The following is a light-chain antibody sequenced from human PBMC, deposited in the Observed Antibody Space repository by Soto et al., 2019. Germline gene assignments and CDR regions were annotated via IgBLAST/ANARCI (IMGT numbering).Light chain of an antibody. V-gene: IGKV3-15*01. CDR1: QNVNSN. CDR3: QQHNNWPRT. J-gene: IGKJ1*01. CDR2: DAS. Sequence: ERVVRQSPATLSVSPGARATLSCRASQNVNSNSVWYQQKPGQAPRLLIYDASTRATAIPARFSGSGSGTEFTLTISSLQSEDFAVYYCQQHNNWPRTFGQGTKV.